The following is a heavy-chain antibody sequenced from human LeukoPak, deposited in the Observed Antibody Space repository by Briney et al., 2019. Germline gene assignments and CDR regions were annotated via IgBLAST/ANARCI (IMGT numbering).Heavy chain of an antibody. J-gene: IGHJ4*02. CDR2: IYYSGST. V-gene: IGHV4-59*08. Sequence: SETLPLTCTVSGGSISSYYWSWIRQPPGKGLEWIGYIYYSGSTNYNPSPKSRVTISVDTPKNQFSLKLSSVTAADTAVYYCARRVGYDSNFDYWGQGTLVTVSS. CDR3: ARRVGYDSNFDY. CDR1: GGSISSYY. D-gene: IGHD5-12*01.